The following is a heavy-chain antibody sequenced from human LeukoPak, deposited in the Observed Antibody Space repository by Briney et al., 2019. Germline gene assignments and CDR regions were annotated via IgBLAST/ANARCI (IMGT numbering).Heavy chain of an antibody. V-gene: IGHV1-8*01. J-gene: IGHJ4*02. CDR3: TRFRLHYGGSGSYPDFDY. CDR1: GYTFTSYD. D-gene: IGHD3-10*01. Sequence: ASVKVSCKASGYTFTSYDINWVRQATGHGPEWMGWMNPNSGNTGYAQIFQGRVSMTRNTSISTAYMELSSLRSEDTAVYYCTRFRLHYGGSGSYPDFDYWGQGTLVTVSS. CDR2: MNPNSGNT.